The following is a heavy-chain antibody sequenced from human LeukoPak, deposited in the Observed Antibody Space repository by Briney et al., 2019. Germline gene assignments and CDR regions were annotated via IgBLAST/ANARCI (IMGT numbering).Heavy chain of an antibody. CDR2: IRSKAYGGTT. CDR1: GFTFGDYA. Sequence: GGSLRLSCTAPGFTFGDYAMSWVRQAPGKGLEWVGFIRSKAYGGTTEYAASVKGRFTISRDDSKSIAYLQMNSLKTEDTAVYYCTSLRTYYDILTGFHTFDAFDIWGQGTMVTVSS. J-gene: IGHJ3*02. V-gene: IGHV3-49*04. CDR3: TSLRTYYDILTGFHTFDAFDI. D-gene: IGHD3-9*01.